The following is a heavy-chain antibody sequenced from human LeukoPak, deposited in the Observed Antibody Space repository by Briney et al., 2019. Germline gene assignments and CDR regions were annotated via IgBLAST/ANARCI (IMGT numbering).Heavy chain of an antibody. V-gene: IGHV1-46*01. D-gene: IGHD2-2*01. CDR2: INPNGGST. J-gene: IGHJ3*02. CDR1: GYTFTSYY. CDR3: ASDIVVVPAAPPSHDAFDI. Sequence: GASVKVSCKASGYTFTSYYMHWVRQAPGQGPEWMGAINPNGGSTSYAQKFQGRVTMTRDTSTTTVYMDLSSLRSEDTAVYYCASDIVVVPAAPPSHDAFDIWGQGTMVTVSS.